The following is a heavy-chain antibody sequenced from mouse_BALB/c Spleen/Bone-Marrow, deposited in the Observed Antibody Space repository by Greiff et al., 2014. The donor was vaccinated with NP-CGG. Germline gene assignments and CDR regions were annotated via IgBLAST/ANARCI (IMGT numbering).Heavy chain of an antibody. CDR3: ARYYYGSSLFDY. J-gene: IGHJ2*01. V-gene: IGHV14-3*02. D-gene: IGHD1-1*01. Sequence: VQLQQPGAELVKPGASVKLSCTASGFNIKDTYMHWVKQRPEQGLEWIGRIDPANGNTKYDPKFQGKATITADTSSNTAYLQLSSLTSEDTAVYYCARYYYGSSLFDYWSQGTTLTVSS. CDR1: GFNIKDTY. CDR2: IDPANGNT.